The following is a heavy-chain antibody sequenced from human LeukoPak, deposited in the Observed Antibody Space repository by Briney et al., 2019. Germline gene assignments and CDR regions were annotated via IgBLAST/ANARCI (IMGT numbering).Heavy chain of an antibody. Sequence: SVKVSCKASGGTFSSYAISWVRQAPGQGLEWMGGIIPIFGTANYAQKFQGRVTITADESTSTAYMELRSLRSGDTAVYYCARDRGDRVLFDPWGQGTLVTVSS. V-gene: IGHV1-69*13. CDR3: ARDRGDRVLFDP. CDR1: GGTFSSYA. D-gene: IGHD2-21*01. J-gene: IGHJ5*02. CDR2: IIPIFGTA.